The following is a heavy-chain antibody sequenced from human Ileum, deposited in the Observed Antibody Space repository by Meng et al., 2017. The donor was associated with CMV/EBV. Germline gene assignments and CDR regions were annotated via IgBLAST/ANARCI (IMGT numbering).Heavy chain of an antibody. Sequence: QLVQSGPEMQKPGASVQVSCKASGYTFPNFGISWMRQAPGQGLEWMGWINTDNGDTYYAQKFEHRVTVTTDTSTSTTYMDLRSLRSDDTAMYYCAFTYYNDPGYFQYWGQGTLVTVSS. J-gene: IGHJ1*01. CDR3: AFTYYNDPGYFQY. CDR2: INTDNGDT. CDR1: GYTFPNFG. V-gene: IGHV1-18*01. D-gene: IGHD3-22*01.